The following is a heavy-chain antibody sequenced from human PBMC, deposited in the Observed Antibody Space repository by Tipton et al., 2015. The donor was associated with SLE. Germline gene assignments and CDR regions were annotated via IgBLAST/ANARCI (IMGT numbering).Heavy chain of an antibody. CDR1: GGSISCLY. J-gene: IGHJ3*02. CDR2: IYYSWST. D-gene: IGHD2-2*01. CDR3: ATAQTSNLGPRGFDI. Sequence: TLSLTCIVSGGSISCLYWNRIRQRQGKGLEWIGYIYYSWSTNHNPSSKSRVTISVYRSKNQFSLNLTSVTAADTAVYFCATAQTSNLGPRGFDIGGKWTMVTVSS. V-gene: IGHV4-59*11.